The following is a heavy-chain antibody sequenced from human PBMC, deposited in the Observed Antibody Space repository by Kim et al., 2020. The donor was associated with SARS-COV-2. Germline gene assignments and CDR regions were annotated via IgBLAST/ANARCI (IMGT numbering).Heavy chain of an antibody. Sequence: SQTLSLTCTVSGGSTITTDYYWSWIRQPPGKGLEWIGYIYYSGGTFYNPSLKSRVSMSVDTSKNQFSLKLKSVTAADTAVYYCARVLSGYDPGFDYWGQGTLVTVSS. CDR3: ARVLSGYDPGFDY. CDR2: IYYSGGT. J-gene: IGHJ4*02. V-gene: IGHV4-30-4*01. CDR1: GGSTITTDYY. D-gene: IGHD5-12*01.